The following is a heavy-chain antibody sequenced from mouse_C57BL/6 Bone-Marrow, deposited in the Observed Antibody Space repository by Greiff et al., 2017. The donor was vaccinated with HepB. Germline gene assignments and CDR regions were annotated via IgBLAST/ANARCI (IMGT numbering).Heavy chain of an antibody. D-gene: IGHD1-1*01. V-gene: IGHV1-64*01. CDR2: IHPNSGST. CDR1: GYTFTSYW. Sequence: QVQLQQPGAELVKPGASVKLSCKASGYTFTSYWMHWVKQRPGQGLEWIGMIHPNSGSTNYNEKFKSKATLTVDKSSSTAYMQLSSLTSEDSAVYYCARSCYYGSRWFAYWGQGTLVTVSA. CDR3: ARSCYYGSRWFAY. J-gene: IGHJ3*01.